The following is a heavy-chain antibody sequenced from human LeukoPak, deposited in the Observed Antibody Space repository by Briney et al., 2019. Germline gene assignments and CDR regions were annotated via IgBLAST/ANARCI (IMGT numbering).Heavy chain of an antibody. D-gene: IGHD2-2*01. CDR3: ARDHCSSTSCYVDYYYGMDV. Sequence: GRSLRLSCAASGLTFSSYGMHWVRQAPGKGLEWVAVIWYDGSNKYYADSVKGRFTISRDNSKNTLYLQMNSLRAEDTAVYYCARDHCSSTSCYVDYYYGMDVWGQGTTVTVSS. J-gene: IGHJ6*02. V-gene: IGHV3-33*01. CDR2: IWYDGSNK. CDR1: GLTFSSYG.